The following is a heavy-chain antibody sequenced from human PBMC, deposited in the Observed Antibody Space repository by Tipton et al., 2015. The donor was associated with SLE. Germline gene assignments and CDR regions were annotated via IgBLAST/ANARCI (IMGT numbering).Heavy chain of an antibody. CDR2: ISSSGTII. CDR1: VFTFSSYE. J-gene: IGHJ6*03. CDR3: ARHPFYYYYMDV. Sequence: GSLRLSCEASVFTFSSYEMHWVRQAPGKGLEWVSYISSSGTIIYYADSVKGRFTVSRDSDSLYLQMNSLGVEDTAVYYCARHPFYYYYMDVWGRGTSVTVSS. V-gene: IGHV3-48*03.